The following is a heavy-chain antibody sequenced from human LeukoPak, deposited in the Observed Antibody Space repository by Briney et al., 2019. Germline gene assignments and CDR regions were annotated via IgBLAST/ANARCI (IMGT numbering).Heavy chain of an antibody. D-gene: IGHD3-22*01. CDR2: IRSKANNYAT. Sequence: GGSLRLSCVVSGFTFSGSAVHWVRHASGKGLEWVGRIRSKANNYATAYAASVKGRFTISRDDSKNTAYLQMNSLKTEDTAVYYCTGDNFDSSVKFDYWGQGTLVTVSS. J-gene: IGHJ4*02. CDR3: TGDNFDSSVKFDY. V-gene: IGHV3-73*01. CDR1: GFTFSGSA.